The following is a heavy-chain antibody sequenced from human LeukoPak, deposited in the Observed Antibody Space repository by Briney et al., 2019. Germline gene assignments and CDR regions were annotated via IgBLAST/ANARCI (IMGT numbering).Heavy chain of an antibody. CDR2: IYYSGST. V-gene: IGHV4-59*08. Sequence: SELLSLTCTVSGGSISSYYWSWIRQPPGKGLEWIGYIYYSGSTNYNPSLKSRVTISVDTSNNQFSLKLSSVTAADTAVYYCTAYSSSWSFQHWGQGTLATVSS. J-gene: IGHJ1*01. CDR1: GGSISSYY. D-gene: IGHD6-13*01. CDR3: TAYSSSWSFQH.